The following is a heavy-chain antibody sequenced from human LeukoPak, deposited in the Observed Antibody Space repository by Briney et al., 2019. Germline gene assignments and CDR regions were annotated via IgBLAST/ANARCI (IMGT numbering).Heavy chain of an antibody. J-gene: IGHJ4*02. CDR3: AKDFVGTGNFRGGDY. CDR2: ISGSGGST. CDR1: GFTFSSYA. Sequence: GGSLRLSCAASGFTFSSYAMSWVRQAPGKGLEWVSAISGSGGSTYYADSVKGRFTISRDNSKNTLYLQMNSLRAEDTALYYCAKDFVGTGNFRGGDYWGQGTLVTVSS. V-gene: IGHV3-23*01. D-gene: IGHD1-1*01.